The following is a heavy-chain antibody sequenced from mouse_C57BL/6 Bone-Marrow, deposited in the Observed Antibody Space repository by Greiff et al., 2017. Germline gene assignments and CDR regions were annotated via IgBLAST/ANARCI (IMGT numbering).Heavy chain of an antibody. J-gene: IGHJ1*03. D-gene: IGHD1-1*01. CDR2: IDPSDSYT. CDR3: ARGGPLLRYSYRYFDV. V-gene: IGHV1-59*01. Sequence: VQLQQPGAELVRPGTSVKLSCKASGYTFTSYWMHWVKQRPGQGLEWIGVIDPSDSYTNYNQKFKGKATLTVDTSSSTAYMQLSSLTSEDSAVYYCARGGPLLRYSYRYFDVWGTGTTITVSS. CDR1: GYTFTSYW.